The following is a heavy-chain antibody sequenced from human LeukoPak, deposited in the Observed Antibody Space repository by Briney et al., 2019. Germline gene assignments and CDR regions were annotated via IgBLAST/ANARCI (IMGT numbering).Heavy chain of an antibody. CDR3: ARGKGDGWYPFDY. J-gene: IGHJ4*02. V-gene: IGHV3-21*01. Sequence: GGSLRLSCAASGFTLSSNSMNWVRQAPGKGLEWVSFISSSSSYIYYADSVKGRFTISRDNAKNSLYLQMNSLRVEDTAVCYCARGKGDGWYPFDYWGQGTLVTVSS. CDR2: ISSSSSYI. CDR1: GFTLSSNS. D-gene: IGHD6-19*01.